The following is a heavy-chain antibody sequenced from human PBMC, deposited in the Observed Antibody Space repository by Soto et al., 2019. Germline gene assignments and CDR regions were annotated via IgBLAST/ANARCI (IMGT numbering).Heavy chain of an antibody. D-gene: IGHD2-15*01. CDR2: IIPIFGTA. J-gene: IGHJ4*02. CDR3: ASGDGCIGGSCYYFDY. Sequence: GASVKVSCKASGGTFTSSAISWVRQAPGQGLEWMGGIIPIFGTANYAQKFQGRVTITADESTSTAYMELSSLRSEDTAVYYCASGDGCIGGSCYYFDYWGQGTLVTVSS. CDR1: GGTFTSSA. V-gene: IGHV1-69*13.